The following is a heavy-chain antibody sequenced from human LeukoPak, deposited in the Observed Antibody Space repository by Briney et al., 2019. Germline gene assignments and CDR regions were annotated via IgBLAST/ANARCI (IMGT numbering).Heavy chain of an antibody. Sequence: PGRSLRLSCAASGFTFSSYAMHWVRQAPGKGLEWVAVISYDGGNKYYADSVKGRFTISRDNSKNTLYLQMNSLRAEDTAVYYCAKNLRGYSYGGLNYWGQGTLVTVSS. J-gene: IGHJ4*02. CDR1: GFTFSSYA. CDR3: AKNLRGYSYGGLNY. CDR2: ISYDGGNK. D-gene: IGHD5-18*01. V-gene: IGHV3-30-3*02.